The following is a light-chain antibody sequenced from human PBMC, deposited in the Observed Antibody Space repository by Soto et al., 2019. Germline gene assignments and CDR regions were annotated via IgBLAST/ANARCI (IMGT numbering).Light chain of an antibody. CDR2: EGT. Sequence: QSFLTHPASLSGSPGQSITISCTGTSSDIGRYKFVSWFQQHPGKAPKLLIFEGTNRPSGVSNRFSGSKSGNTASLTISGLQAEDEAIYFCSSSTNTNTLVIFGGGTQLTVL. CDR3: SSSTNTNTLVI. V-gene: IGLV2-14*01. J-gene: IGLJ2*01. CDR1: SSDIGRYKF.